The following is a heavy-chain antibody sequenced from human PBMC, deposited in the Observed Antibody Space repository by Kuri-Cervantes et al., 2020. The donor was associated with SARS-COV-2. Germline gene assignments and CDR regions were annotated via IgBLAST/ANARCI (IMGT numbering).Heavy chain of an antibody. CDR2: INHSGST. J-gene: IGHJ4*02. Sequence: GSLRLSCAASGFTFCSYWMSWVRQAPGKGLEWIGEINHSGSTNYNPSLKSRVTISVDTSKNQFSLKLSSVTAADTAVYYCARDLALNYYGSGRFGYWGQGTLVTVSS. D-gene: IGHD3-10*01. V-gene: IGHV4-34*01. CDR1: GFTFCSYW. CDR3: ARDLALNYYGSGRFGY.